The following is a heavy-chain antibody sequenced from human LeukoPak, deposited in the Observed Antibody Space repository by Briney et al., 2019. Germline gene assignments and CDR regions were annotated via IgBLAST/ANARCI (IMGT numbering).Heavy chain of an antibody. CDR3: ARLPTGYPNWFDS. Sequence: GGSLRLSCAASGFSFSTSVIGWVRQAPGKGLEWVSAIHGSGTNTYYADSVTGRFTISRDNSKNTLYLQMTNLRVEDTALYYCARLPTGYPNWFDSWGQGTLVTVSS. J-gene: IGHJ5*01. CDR2: IHGSGTNT. CDR1: GFSFSTSV. V-gene: IGHV3-23*01. D-gene: IGHD3-9*01.